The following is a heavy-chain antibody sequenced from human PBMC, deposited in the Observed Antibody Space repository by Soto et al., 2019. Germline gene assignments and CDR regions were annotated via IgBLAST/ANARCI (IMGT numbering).Heavy chain of an antibody. V-gene: IGHV1-2*02. CDR1: GYTFTGYY. CDR3: ASVRGIVGVVISHNWCGS. D-gene: IGHD3-3*01. J-gene: IGHJ5*01. Sequence: ASVKVSCKAFGYTFTGYYIHWVRQAPGQGLEWMGWINPRSGGTNYAQKFQGRVTMTRDTSINKAYMELSRLRSDDTAVYYCASVRGIVGVVISHNWCGSWGQGP. CDR2: INPRSGGT.